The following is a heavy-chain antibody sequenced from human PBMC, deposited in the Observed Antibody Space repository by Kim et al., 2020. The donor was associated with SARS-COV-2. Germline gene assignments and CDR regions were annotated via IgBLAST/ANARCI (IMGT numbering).Heavy chain of an antibody. J-gene: IGHJ4*02. V-gene: IGHV3-64D*06. D-gene: IGHD3-10*01. CDR1: GFTFSDYA. Sequence: GGSLRLSCSASGFTFSDYAIHWVRQAPGKGLQYVSATTRDGDGSFYADSVKDRFSIFRDNSKNTLFLQMSSLRIEDTATYYCVRDGRNYGAVHWGQGTLVSVS. CDR2: TTRDGDGS. CDR3: VRDGRNYGAVH.